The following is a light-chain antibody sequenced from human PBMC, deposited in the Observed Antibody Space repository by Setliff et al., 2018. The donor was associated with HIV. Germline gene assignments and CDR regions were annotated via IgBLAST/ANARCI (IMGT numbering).Light chain of an antibody. CDR2: DAT. Sequence: ALTQPASVSGSPGQSITISCTGTSSDIGDTYSVSWYQQHPGKVPKLLIYDATHRPSGVSSRFSASKSGNTAPLTISGLQAEDEAGYYCSSYTNSRTLVFGTGTKATVL. CDR1: SSDIGDTYS. J-gene: IGLJ1*01. CDR3: SSYTNSRTLV. V-gene: IGLV2-14*03.